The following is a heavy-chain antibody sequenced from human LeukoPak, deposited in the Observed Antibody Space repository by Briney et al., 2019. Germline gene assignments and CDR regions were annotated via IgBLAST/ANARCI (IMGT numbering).Heavy chain of an antibody. J-gene: IGHJ6*02. V-gene: IGHV3-7*01. D-gene: IGHD2-2*02. CDR3: ARDAYCSSTSCYRWDYYYYGMDV. Sequence: GGSLRLSCAASGFTFSSYWMSWVRQAPGKGLEWVPNIKQDGSEKYYVDSVKGRFTISRDNAKNSLYLQMNSLRAEDTAVYYCARDAYCSSTSCYRWDYYYYGMDVWGQGTTVTVSS. CDR1: GFTFSSYW. CDR2: IKQDGSEK.